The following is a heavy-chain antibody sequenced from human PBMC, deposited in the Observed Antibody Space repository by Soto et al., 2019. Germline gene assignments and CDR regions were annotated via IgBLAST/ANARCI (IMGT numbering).Heavy chain of an antibody. Sequence: ASVKVSCKGSGGTFNTYAVSWVRQAPGQGLEWMGGIIPVFGSPTYAQKFQGRVTITADESTSTAYMELRSLRSEDTAVYYCARDPGGYDFATGYGMDVWGQGTTVTVSS. J-gene: IGHJ6*02. V-gene: IGHV1-69*13. CDR1: GGTFNTYA. CDR3: ARDPGGYDFATGYGMDV. CDR2: IIPVFGSP. D-gene: IGHD5-12*01.